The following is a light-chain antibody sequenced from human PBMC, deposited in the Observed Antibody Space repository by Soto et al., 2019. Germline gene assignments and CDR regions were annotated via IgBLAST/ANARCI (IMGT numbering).Light chain of an antibody. Sequence: QSALTQPRSVSGSPGQSVTISCTGTSSDVGLFDYVSWYQQHPGKAPKLMIYDVSKRPSGVPDRFSGSKSGNTASLTISGLQAEYEADYYCCSYAGSYTYVFGIGTKLTVL. CDR1: SSDVGLFDY. CDR3: CSYAGSYTYV. J-gene: IGLJ1*01. V-gene: IGLV2-11*01. CDR2: DVS.